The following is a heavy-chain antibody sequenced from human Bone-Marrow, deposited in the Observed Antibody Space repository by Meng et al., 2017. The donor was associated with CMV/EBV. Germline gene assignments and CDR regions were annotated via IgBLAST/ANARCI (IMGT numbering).Heavy chain of an antibody. Sequence: ASVKVSCKASGYTFTSHYMHWVRQAPGQGLEWMGIINPSGGGTSYAQKFQGRVTMTRNTSISTAYMELSSLRSEDTAVYYCARGPYSNWDYWGQGTLVTVSS. CDR1: GYTFTSHY. J-gene: IGHJ4*02. CDR3: ARGPYSNWDY. V-gene: IGHV1-46*01. D-gene: IGHD4-11*01. CDR2: INPSGGGT.